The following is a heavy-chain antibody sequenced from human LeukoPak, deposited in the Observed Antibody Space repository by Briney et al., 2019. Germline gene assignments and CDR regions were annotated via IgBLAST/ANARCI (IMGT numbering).Heavy chain of an antibody. V-gene: IGHV3-30*04. Sequence: GRSLRLSCAASGFTFSSYAMHWVRQAPGKGLEWVAVISYDGSNKYYADSVKGRFTISRDNSKNTLYLQMNSLRAEDTAVYYCAKDQSFYGDFPGGYDYWGQGTLVTVSS. J-gene: IGHJ4*02. D-gene: IGHD4-17*01. CDR2: ISYDGSNK. CDR3: AKDQSFYGDFPGGYDY. CDR1: GFTFSSYA.